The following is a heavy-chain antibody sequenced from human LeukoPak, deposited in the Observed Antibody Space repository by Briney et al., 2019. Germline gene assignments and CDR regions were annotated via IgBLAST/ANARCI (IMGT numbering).Heavy chain of an antibody. CDR3: ASRTRTGAFDI. CDR1: GYTFTSYD. D-gene: IGHD4-17*01. V-gene: IGHV1-8*01. Sequence: ASVTVSCKASGYTFTSYDSNWVRQATGQGLEWMGWMNPNSGNTGYAQKFQGRVTMTRNTSISTAYMELSSLRSEDTAVYYCASRTRTGAFDIWDQGTMVTVSS. CDR2: MNPNSGNT. J-gene: IGHJ3*02.